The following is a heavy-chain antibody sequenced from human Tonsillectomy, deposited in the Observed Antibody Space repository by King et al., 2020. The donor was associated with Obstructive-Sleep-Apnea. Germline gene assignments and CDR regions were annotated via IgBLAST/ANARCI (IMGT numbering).Heavy chain of an antibody. CDR3: ARGFGSSYTNFDY. CDR2: NNSSGST. CDR1: GGSFSGYY. J-gene: IGHJ4*02. D-gene: IGHD6-13*01. V-gene: IGHV4-34*01. Sequence: VQLQQWGEGLLKPSETLSLTCVVYGGSFSGYYWSWIRSPTGKGLAWIGENNSSGSTNYNPSLKSRVTISVDTSKNKCSLKRNSVTAADTAVYYCARGFGSSYTNFDYWGQGTLVTVSA.